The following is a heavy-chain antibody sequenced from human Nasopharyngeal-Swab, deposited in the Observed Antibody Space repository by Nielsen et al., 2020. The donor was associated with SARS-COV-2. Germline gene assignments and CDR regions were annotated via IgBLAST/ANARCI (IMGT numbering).Heavy chain of an antibody. CDR2: IYYSGST. J-gene: IGHJ6*02. Sequence: WIRQPPGKGLYWIGSIYYSGSTYYNPYIKSRVTISVDTSKNQFSLKLSSVTAADTAVYYCASQGSGSYYLLYYYYGMDVWGQGTTVTVSS. CDR3: ASQGSGSYYLLYYYYGMDV. V-gene: IGHV4-39*01. D-gene: IGHD1-26*01.